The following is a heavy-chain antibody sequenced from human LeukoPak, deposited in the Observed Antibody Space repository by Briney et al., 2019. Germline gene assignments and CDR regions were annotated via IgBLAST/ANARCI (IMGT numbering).Heavy chain of an antibody. J-gene: IGHJ4*02. CDR1: GFTFSSYA. Sequence: RAGGSLRLSCVASGFTFSSYAMSWVRQAPGKGLEWVSTISHSDGTTYYTDSVKGRFTISRDNSKNTLSLQMNSLRAEDTAVYYCAKVRVASYYFDYWGQGALVTVSS. V-gene: IGHV3-23*01. CDR3: AKVRVASYYFDY. CDR2: ISHSDGTT. D-gene: IGHD2-15*01.